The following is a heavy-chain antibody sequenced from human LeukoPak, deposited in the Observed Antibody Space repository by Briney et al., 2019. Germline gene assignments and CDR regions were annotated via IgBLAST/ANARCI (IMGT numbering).Heavy chain of an antibody. J-gene: IGHJ5*02. V-gene: IGHV1-8*01. D-gene: IGHD2-15*01. Sequence: ASVKVSCKASGYTFTSYDINWVRQATGQGLEWMGWMNPNSGNTGYAQKFQGRVTMTRNTSISTAYMELSSLRSEDTAVYYCARGYVRRRSKLLINWFDPWGQETLVIVSS. CDR2: MNPNSGNT. CDR3: ARGYVRRRSKLLINWFDP. CDR1: GYTFTSYD.